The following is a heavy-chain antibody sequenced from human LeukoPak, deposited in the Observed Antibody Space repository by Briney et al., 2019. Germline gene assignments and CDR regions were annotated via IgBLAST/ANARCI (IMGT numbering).Heavy chain of an antibody. J-gene: IGHJ4*02. V-gene: IGHV4-30-4*01. D-gene: IGHD3-10*01. CDR2: IYYSGST. CDR1: GGSISSGDYY. Sequence: SQTLSLTCTVSGGSISSGDYYWSWIRQPPGKGLEWIGYIYYSGSTYYNPSLKSRVTISVDTSKNQFSLKLSSVTAADTAVYYCAALIGYGSGSYGRKLLPRNDYWGQGTLVTVSS. CDR3: AALIGYGSGSYGRKLLPRNDY.